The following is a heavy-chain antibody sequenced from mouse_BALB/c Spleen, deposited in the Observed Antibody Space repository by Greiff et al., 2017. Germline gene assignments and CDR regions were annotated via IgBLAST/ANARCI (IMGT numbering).Heavy chain of an antibody. CDR1: GYAFTNYL. D-gene: IGHD1-1*01. Sequence: QVQLQQSGAELVRPGTSVKVSCKASGYAFTNYLIEWVKQRPGQGLEWIGVINPGSGGTNYNEKFKGKATLTADKSSSTAYMQLSSLTSDDSAVYFCARDSYYYGSSYYFDYWGQGTTLTVSS. CDR2: INPGSGGT. CDR3: ARDSYYYGSSYYFDY. V-gene: IGHV1-54*03. J-gene: IGHJ2*01.